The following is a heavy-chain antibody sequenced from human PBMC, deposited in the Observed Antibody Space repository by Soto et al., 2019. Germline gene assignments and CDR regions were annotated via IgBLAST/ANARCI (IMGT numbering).Heavy chain of an antibody. J-gene: IGHJ4*02. D-gene: IGHD5-18*01. V-gene: IGHV4-30-4*08. CDR3: ARGRGYGYGIDY. CDR2: MQYGGST. Sequence: TLSPTCSVSGGSVSSGDHYWSRPRHPPGKGLESTVYMQYGGSTYYNAALTSRTTMSVDTSKNQFSLTLSSVTAADTAVYYCARGRGYGYGIDYWGQGTLVTVSS. CDR1: GGSVSSGDHY.